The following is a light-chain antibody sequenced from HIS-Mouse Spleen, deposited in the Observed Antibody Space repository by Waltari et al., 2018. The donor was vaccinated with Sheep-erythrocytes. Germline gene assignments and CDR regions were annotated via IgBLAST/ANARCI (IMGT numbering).Light chain of an antibody. Sequence: QSALTQPASVSGSPGQSITISCPGTSSDVGSYNLFSWYQQPPGKAPQLMIYEGSKRPSGVSNRFSGSKSGNTASLTISGLQAEDEADYYCCSYAGSSTPWVFGGGTKLTVL. CDR3: CSYAGSSTPWV. CDR2: EGS. J-gene: IGLJ3*02. V-gene: IGLV2-23*01. CDR1: SSDVGSYNL.